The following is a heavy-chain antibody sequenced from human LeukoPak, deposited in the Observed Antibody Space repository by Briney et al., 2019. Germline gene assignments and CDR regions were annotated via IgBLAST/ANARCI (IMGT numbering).Heavy chain of an antibody. CDR1: GGSISSGDYY. D-gene: IGHD5-18*01. CDR3: ARVRGYSYGYDY. V-gene: IGHV4-30-4*01. CDR2: IYYSGST. Sequence: PSETLSLTCTVSGGSISSGDYYWSWIRQPPGKGLEWIGYIYYSGSTYYNPSLKSRVTISVDTSKNQFSLKLSSVTAADTAVYYCARVRGYSYGYDYWGQGTLVTVSS. J-gene: IGHJ4*02.